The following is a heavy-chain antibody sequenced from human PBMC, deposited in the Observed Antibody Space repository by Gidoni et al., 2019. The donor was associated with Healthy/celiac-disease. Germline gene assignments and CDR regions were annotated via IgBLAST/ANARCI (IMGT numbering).Heavy chain of an antibody. V-gene: IGHV3-23*01. CDR3: AKDRGSGWFHFDY. J-gene: IGHJ4*02. D-gene: IGHD6-19*01. Sequence: EVQLLESGGGLVQPGGSLRLSCAASGFTVSSYAMSWVRQAPGKGLEWVSAISGSGGSTYYADSVKGRFTISRDNSKNTLYLQMNSLRAEDTAVYYCAKDRGSGWFHFDYWGQGTLVTVSS. CDR1: GFTVSSYA. CDR2: ISGSGGST.